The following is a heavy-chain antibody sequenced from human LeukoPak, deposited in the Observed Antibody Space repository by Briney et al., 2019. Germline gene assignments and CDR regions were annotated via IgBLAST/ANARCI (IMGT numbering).Heavy chain of an antibody. D-gene: IGHD6-13*01. J-gene: IGHJ6*03. V-gene: IGHV6-1*01. CDR3: ARAHGSSWYDGGPYYYYYYMDV. Sequence: SQTLSLTCAISGDSVSSNSAAWNWIRQSPSRGLEWLGRTYYRSKWYNDYAVSVKSRITINPDTSKNQFSLKLSSVTAADTAVYYCARAHGSSWYDGGPYYYYYYMDVWGKGTTVTVSS. CDR2: TYYRSKWYN. CDR1: GDSVSSNSAA.